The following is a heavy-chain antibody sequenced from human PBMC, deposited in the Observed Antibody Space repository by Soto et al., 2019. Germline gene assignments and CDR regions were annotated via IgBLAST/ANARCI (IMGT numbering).Heavy chain of an antibody. V-gene: IGHV4-31*03. CDR2: IYHSGMT. CDR1: GGSISTGGYY. Sequence: QVQLQESGPGLVKPSQTLSLTCTVSGGSISTGGYYWSWIRQHPGRGLEWIGYIYHSGMTFSNPSLQRRVSISIDTSKNKFSLKLSSVTAADTAVYYCATVRWELHDAFDIWCQGTMVSVSS. CDR3: ATVRWELHDAFDI. D-gene: IGHD1-26*01. J-gene: IGHJ3*02.